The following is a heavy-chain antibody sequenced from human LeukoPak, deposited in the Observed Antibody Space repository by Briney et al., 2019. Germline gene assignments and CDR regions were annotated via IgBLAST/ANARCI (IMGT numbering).Heavy chain of an antibody. CDR1: GFTFGSYS. D-gene: IGHD2-15*01. Sequence: GGSLRLSCAASGFTFGSYSMNWVRQAPGKGLEWVSYISSSSSTIYYADSVKGRFTISRDNAKNSLYLQMNSLRAEDTAVYYCARDLRIGDAFDIWGQGTMVTVSS. CDR2: ISSSSSTI. CDR3: ARDLRIGDAFDI. V-gene: IGHV3-48*04. J-gene: IGHJ3*02.